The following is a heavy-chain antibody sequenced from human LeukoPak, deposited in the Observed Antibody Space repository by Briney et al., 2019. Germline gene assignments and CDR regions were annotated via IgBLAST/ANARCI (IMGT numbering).Heavy chain of an antibody. CDR2: IEPDGSGK. CDR1: GFSFRDYW. V-gene: IGHV3-7*01. CDR3: VTSWVRQERDF. Sequence: GGSLRLSCAASGFSFRDYWRSWVRQAPGKGLEWVADIEPDGSGKTYVDSVKGRFTISRDNAQQSLYLQMDTLTAEDTAVYYCVTSWVRQERDFWGQGTLVTVSS. D-gene: IGHD3-10*01. J-gene: IGHJ4*02.